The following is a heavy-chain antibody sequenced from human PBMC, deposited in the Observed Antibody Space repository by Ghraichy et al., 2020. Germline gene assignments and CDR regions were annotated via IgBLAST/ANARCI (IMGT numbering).Heavy chain of an antibody. CDR1: GYTFTSYY. J-gene: IGHJ4*02. D-gene: IGHD2-21*02. Sequence: ASVKVSCKASGYTFTSYYMHWVRQAPGQGLEWMGIINPSGGSTSYAQKFQGRVTMTRDTSTSTVYMELSSLRSEDTAVYYCARVGAYCGGDCYPEDYWGQGTLVTVSS. CDR3: ARVGAYCGGDCYPEDY. V-gene: IGHV1-46*01. CDR2: INPSGGST.